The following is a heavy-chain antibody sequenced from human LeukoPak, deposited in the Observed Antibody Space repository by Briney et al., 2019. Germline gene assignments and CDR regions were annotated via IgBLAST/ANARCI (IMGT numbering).Heavy chain of an antibody. Sequence: PSETLSLTCAVYGGSFSGYYWSWIRQPPGKGLEWIGEINHSGSTNYNPSLKSRVTISVDTSKNQFSLKLSSVTAADTAVYYCASTRSEQWLVRGLYYFGYWGQGTPVTVSS. J-gene: IGHJ4*02. D-gene: IGHD6-19*01. CDR1: GGSFSGYY. CDR2: INHSGST. V-gene: IGHV4-34*01. CDR3: ASTRSEQWLVRGLYYFGY.